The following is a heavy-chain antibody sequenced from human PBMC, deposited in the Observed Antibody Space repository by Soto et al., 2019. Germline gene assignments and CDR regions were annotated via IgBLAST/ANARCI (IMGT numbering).Heavy chain of an antibody. Sequence: LPETLSLTCAVSGGSFSGYYWNWIRQRPGKGLEWLGEISRSGSATYNPSLKGRVTMSVDTSKNQISLSVTSVIAADTALYYCARGPLMTSYYNSNSRDRGYFDFWGQGTLVTVYS. CDR2: ISRSGSA. V-gene: IGHV4-34*01. CDR1: GGSFSGYY. CDR3: ARGPLMTSYYNSNSRDRGYFDF. D-gene: IGHD3-10*01. J-gene: IGHJ4*02.